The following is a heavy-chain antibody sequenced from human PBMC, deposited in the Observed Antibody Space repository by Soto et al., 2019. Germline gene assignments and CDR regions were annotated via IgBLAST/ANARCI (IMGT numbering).Heavy chain of an antibody. V-gene: IGHV3-23*01. J-gene: IGHJ6*02. Sequence: GGSLRLSCAASGFTFSTYAMALVRQAPGKGLEWVSGVSASGLNKDYADPVKGRFYISRDNSKNTVSLHMNSLRAEDTALYYCAKVGGLGSYYGWGMDVWGQGTTVTVSS. D-gene: IGHD3-10*01. CDR3: AKVGGLGSYYGWGMDV. CDR2: VSASGLNK. CDR1: GFTFSTYA.